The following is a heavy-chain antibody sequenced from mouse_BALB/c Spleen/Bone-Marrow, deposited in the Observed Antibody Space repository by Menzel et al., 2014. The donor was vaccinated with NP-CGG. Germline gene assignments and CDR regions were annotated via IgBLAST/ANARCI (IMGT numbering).Heavy chain of an antibody. CDR3: ARWRYPYAMDY. CDR2: IHPYNDGT. D-gene: IGHD5-1-1*01. J-gene: IGHJ4*01. Sequence: VQLQQSGPDLVKPGASVKMSCKASGYTFTSYVIHWVKQKPGQGLEWIGYIHPYNDGTRYNEKFKGKATLTSDKSSSTAYMELSSLTSEDSAVYYCARWRYPYAMDYWGQGTSVTVSS. CDR1: GYTFTSYV. V-gene: IGHV1-14*01.